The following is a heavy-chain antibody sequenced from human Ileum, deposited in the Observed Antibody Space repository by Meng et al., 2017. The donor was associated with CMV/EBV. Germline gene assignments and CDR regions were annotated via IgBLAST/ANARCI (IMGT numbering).Heavy chain of an antibody. CDR2: TSGSGITT. J-gene: IGHJ4*01. CDR3: AKDCRM. V-gene: IGHV3-23*01. Sequence: GALGLSCSASRTTFSSYAMSWVRQAPGKGLEWVSATSGSGITTYYGDSVKGRFTISRDNSKNTLYLQMNSLRAEDTAVYYCAKDCRMGGQGTLVTVSS. D-gene: IGHD5-24*01. CDR1: RTTFSSYA.